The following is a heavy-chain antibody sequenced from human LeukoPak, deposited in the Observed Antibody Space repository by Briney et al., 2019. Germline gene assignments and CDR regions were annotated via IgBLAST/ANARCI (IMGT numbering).Heavy chain of an antibody. CDR1: GFTFSSSA. CDR3: AKDIQMSY. Sequence: GGSLRLSCAASGFTFSSSAMTWVRQAPGKGVEWVSGVTGGGGRTFYADSVKVRFTTSRDSSKNTLYLQMNSLRVDDTAIYYCAKDIQMSYWGQGTLVTVSS. V-gene: IGHV3-23*01. D-gene: IGHD2-21*01. J-gene: IGHJ4*02. CDR2: VTGGGGRT.